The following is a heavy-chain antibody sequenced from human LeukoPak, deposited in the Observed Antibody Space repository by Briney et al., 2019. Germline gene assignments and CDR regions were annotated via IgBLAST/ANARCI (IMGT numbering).Heavy chain of an antibody. Sequence: ASVKVSCKASGYTFTSYYMHWVRQAPGQGLEWMGIINPSGVSTSYAQKFQGRVTMTRDMSTSTVYMEVGSLRSEDTAVYYCARDRYYDSSGYYSACYYMDLWRKGPTVTVSS. CDR1: GYTFTSYY. D-gene: IGHD3-22*01. J-gene: IGHJ6*03. CDR2: INPSGVST. CDR3: ARDRYYDSSGYYSACYYMDL. V-gene: IGHV1-46*01.